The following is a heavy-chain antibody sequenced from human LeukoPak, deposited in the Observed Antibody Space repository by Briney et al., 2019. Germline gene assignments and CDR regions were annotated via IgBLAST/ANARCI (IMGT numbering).Heavy chain of an antibody. CDR1: GFTLSDYA. D-gene: IGHD3-16*02. V-gene: IGHV3-23*01. CDR2: ISDSGAGT. J-gene: IGHJ4*02. CDR3: ARHDSFIPY. Sequence: PGGSLRLSCVASGFTLSDYAMSGVRQAPGKGLEWVSGISDSGAGTYYTDSVKGRCTISRDNSRNTVSLQLNNLRAEDTAVYFCARHDSFIPYWGQGTLVTVTS.